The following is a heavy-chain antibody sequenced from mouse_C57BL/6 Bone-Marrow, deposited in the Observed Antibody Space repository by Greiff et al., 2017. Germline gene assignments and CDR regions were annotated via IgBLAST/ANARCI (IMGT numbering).Heavy chain of an antibody. D-gene: IGHD1-1*01. J-gene: IGHJ2*01. Sequence: EVQLQQSGAELVRPGASVKLSCTASGFNIKDDYMHWVKQRPEQGLEWIGWIDPENGDTEYASKVPGKATITADTTSTTVYLQLSSLTSEDTAVYYCTTVVHYGGQGTTLTVSS. CDR3: TTVVHY. CDR2: IDPENGDT. V-gene: IGHV14-4*01. CDR1: GFNIKDDY.